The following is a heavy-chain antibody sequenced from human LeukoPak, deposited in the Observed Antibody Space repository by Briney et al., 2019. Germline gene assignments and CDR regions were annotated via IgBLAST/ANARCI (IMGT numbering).Heavy chain of an antibody. D-gene: IGHD1-26*01. CDR1: GGSISSYY. CDR3: ASSISQSELWSFDY. V-gene: IGHV4-59*01. J-gene: IGHJ4*02. CDR2: IYYSGST. Sequence: SETLSLTCTVTGGSISSYYWSWIRQPPWRGREWIGYIYYSGSTNYIPSINSRVTISVDTSKYQLSLKLSSVTAADTAVYYCASSISQSELWSFDYWGQGTLVTVSS.